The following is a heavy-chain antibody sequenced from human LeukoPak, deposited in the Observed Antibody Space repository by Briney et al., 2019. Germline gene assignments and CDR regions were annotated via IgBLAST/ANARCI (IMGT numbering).Heavy chain of an antibody. CDR3: ARESGDRLGSFDY. CDR2: IEKDGNEK. CDR1: GFTLSNYW. J-gene: IGHJ4*02. D-gene: IGHD3-9*01. V-gene: IGHV3-7*01. Sequence: GGSLRLSCAASGFTLSNYWMSWVRQAPGKGLERVANIEKDGNEKYYVDSVEGRFTISRDNSKNTLYLQMNSLRAEDTAVYYCARESGDRLGSFDYWGQGTLVTVSS.